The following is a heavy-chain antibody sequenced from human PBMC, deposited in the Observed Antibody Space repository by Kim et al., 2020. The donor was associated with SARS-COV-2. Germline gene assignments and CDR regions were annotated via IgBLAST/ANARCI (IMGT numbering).Heavy chain of an antibody. CDR2: INHSGST. CDR3: ARTPKTYYYDSSCQRPPGP. D-gene: IGHD3-22*01. V-gene: IGHV4-34*01. Sequence: SETLSLTCAVYGGSFSGYYWSWIRQPPGKGLEWIGEINHSGSTNYNPSLKSRVTISVDTSKNQFSLKLSSVTAADTAVYYCARTPKTYYYDSSCQRPPGPWGQGNLVTVSS. J-gene: IGHJ5*02. CDR1: GGSFSGYY.